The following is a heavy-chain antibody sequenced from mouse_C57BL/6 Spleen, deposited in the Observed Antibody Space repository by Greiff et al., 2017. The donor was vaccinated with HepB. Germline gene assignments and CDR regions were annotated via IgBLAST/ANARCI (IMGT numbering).Heavy chain of an antibody. J-gene: IGHJ4*01. CDR1: GYTFTDYE. Sequence: VQLQQSGAELVRPGASVTLSCKASGYTFTDYEMHWVKQTPVHGLEWIGAIDPETGGTAYNQKFKGKAILTADKSSSTAYMELRSLTSEDSAVYYGTRWRDGYPYYYAMDYWGQGTSVTVSS. D-gene: IGHD2-3*01. CDR3: TRWRDGYPYYYAMDY. V-gene: IGHV1-15*01. CDR2: IDPETGGT.